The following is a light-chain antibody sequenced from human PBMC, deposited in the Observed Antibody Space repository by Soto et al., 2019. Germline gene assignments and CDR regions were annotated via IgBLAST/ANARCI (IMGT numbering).Light chain of an antibody. CDR1: QSISRC. Sequence: IQMSQSPSSLSATLXDRVTIACRASQSISRCWGXXQQXXRXAPKXXXADXSSLQSGGPSRLSGSGSGTEFTLTISSRQPDYFANYYCQHYKSDSEAFGQGTKVDI. V-gene: IGKV1-5*01. J-gene: IGKJ1*01. CDR2: DXS. CDR3: QHYKSDSEA.